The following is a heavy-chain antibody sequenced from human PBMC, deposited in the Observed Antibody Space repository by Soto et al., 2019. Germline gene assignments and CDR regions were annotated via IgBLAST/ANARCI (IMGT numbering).Heavy chain of an antibody. CDR2: VSIGGST. D-gene: IGHD2-15*01. CDR3: AKRRGAGGHFDY. Sequence: PGGSLILSCAASGFTFSSYAMGWVRQGPGKGLEWVAVVSIGGSTHYADSVRGRFTISRDNSKNTLSLQMNSLTAEDTAVYFCAKRRGAGGHFDYWGQGALVTLSS. V-gene: IGHV3-23*01. CDR1: GFTFSSYA. J-gene: IGHJ4*02.